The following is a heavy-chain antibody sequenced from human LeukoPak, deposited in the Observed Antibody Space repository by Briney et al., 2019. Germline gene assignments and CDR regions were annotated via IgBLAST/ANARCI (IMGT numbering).Heavy chain of an antibody. V-gene: IGHV5-51*01. Sequence: GESLKISCQASGYRFPSHWIGWVRQMPGKGLEWMGIIYPDDSDTRYSPSFQGQVTISADKSINTAYLQWSSLKASDTAIYYCARTEAAGIPFDYWGQGTLVTVSS. CDR1: GYRFPSHW. CDR3: ARTEAAGIPFDY. D-gene: IGHD6-13*01. J-gene: IGHJ4*02. CDR2: IYPDDSDT.